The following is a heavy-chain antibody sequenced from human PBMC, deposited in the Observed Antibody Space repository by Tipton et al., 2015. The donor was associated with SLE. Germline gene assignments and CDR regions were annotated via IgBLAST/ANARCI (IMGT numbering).Heavy chain of an antibody. CDR1: GGFISSGSYY. D-gene: IGHD4-17*01. J-gene: IGHJ4*02. CDR3: ARNRVDYGALDS. Sequence: LRLSCTVSGGFISSGSYYWAWIRQPPGKGLEWIGSVYHTGSAYYNASLKSRVTISIDTSKNQFFLKLTSVTAADTAVYFCARNRVDYGALDSWGQGAPVTVSS. CDR2: VYHTGSA. V-gene: IGHV4-39*07.